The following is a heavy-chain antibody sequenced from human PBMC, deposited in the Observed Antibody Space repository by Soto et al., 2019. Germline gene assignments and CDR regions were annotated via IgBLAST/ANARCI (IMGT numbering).Heavy chain of an antibody. CDR2: INHSGST. CDR3: ARGRRYDFWSGYPFYFDY. V-gene: IGHV4-34*01. Sequence: XGTLSLTYAVYGGSFSGYYWSWIRTPPGKGLEWIGEINHSGSTNYNPSLKSRVTISVDTSKNQFSLKLSSVTAADTAVYYCARGRRYDFWSGYPFYFDYWGQGTLVTVSS. D-gene: IGHD3-3*01. J-gene: IGHJ4*02. CDR1: GGSFSGYY.